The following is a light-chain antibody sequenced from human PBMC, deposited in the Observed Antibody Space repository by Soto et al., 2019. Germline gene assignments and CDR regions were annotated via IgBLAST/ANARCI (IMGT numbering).Light chain of an antibody. V-gene: IGKV3-11*01. J-gene: IGKJ5*01. CDR1: PSVTNY. Sequence: EIVLTQSPATLSLSPGERATLSCRASPSVTNYLAWYQQKPGQPPRLLIYGAFNRAVGIPARFSGSGSGTDFTLTISSLEPEDSAVYYCQQRNIWPPVTFGQGTRLEIK. CDR2: GAF. CDR3: QQRNIWPPVT.